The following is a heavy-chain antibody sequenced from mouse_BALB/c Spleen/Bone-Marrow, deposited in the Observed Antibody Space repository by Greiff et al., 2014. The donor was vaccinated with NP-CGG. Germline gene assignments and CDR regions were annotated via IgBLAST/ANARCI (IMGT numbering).Heavy chain of an antibody. Sequence: EVKLVESGGGLVQPGGSRKLSCAASGFTFSSFGMHWVRQAPEKGLEWVAYISSGSSTIYYADTVQGRFTISRDNPKNTLFLQMTSLRSEDAAMYYGARKHYYSGFAYWGQGTLVTVSA. V-gene: IGHV5-17*02. CDR3: ARKHYYSGFAY. J-gene: IGHJ3*01. D-gene: IGHD1-1*01. CDR1: GFTFSSFG. CDR2: ISSGSSTI.